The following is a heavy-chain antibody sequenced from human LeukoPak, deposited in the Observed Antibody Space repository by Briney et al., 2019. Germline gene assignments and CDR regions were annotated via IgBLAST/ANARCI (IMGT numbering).Heavy chain of an antibody. D-gene: IGHD1-26*01. Sequence: PGRSLRLSCAASGFTFSTYAMHWVRQAPGKGLEWVAAISYDGNTKYYADSVRGRFTISRDNSKNTLYLQMNSLRAEDTAVYYCARDAAEHYFDCWGQGTLVTVSS. CDR3: ARDAAEHYFDC. J-gene: IGHJ4*02. CDR1: GFTFSTYA. V-gene: IGHV3-30-3*01. CDR2: ISYDGNTK.